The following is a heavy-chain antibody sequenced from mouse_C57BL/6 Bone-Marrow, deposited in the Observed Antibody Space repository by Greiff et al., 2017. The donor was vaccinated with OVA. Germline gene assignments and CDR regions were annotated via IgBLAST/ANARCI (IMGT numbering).Heavy chain of an antibody. J-gene: IGHJ2*01. CDR1: GFTFSNYW. V-gene: IGHV6-3*01. D-gene: IGHD1-1*01. Sequence: EVKLVESGGGLVQPGGSMKLSCVASGFTFSNYWMNWVRQSPEKGLEWVAQIRLKSDNYATHYAESVKGRFTISRDDSKSSVYLQMNNLRAEDTGIYYCTPHPFITTVVATVDYWGQGTTLTVSS. CDR2: IRLKSDNYAT. CDR3: TPHPFITTVVATVDY.